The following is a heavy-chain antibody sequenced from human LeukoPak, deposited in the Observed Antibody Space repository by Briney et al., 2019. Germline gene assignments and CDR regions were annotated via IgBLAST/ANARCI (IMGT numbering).Heavy chain of an antibody. CDR3: ARAAGPLSSAGDP. D-gene: IGHD3-16*01. V-gene: IGHV1-18*01. CDR2: ISAYNGNT. Sequence: ASVKVSCKASGIDFSSSAISWVRQAPGQGLEWMGWISAYNGNTNYAQKLQGRVTMTTDTSTSTAYMELRSLRSDDTAVYYCARAAGPLSSAGDPWGQGTLVTVSS. J-gene: IGHJ5*02. CDR1: GIDFSSSA.